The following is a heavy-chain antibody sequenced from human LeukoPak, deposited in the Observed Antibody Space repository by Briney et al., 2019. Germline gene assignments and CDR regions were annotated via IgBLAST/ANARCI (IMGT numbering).Heavy chain of an antibody. Sequence: GGSLQISCQGSGSSFTSYWIGWARQLPGKRLAWMGIIYPGDSDTRYSPSFQGQVTISADQSISTAYLQWSSLKASDTAMYYCARQASYGFFWGQGTLVTVSS. J-gene: IGHJ4*02. CDR1: GSSFTSYW. V-gene: IGHV5-51*01. CDR2: IYPGDSDT. CDR3: ARQASYGFF. D-gene: IGHD5-18*01.